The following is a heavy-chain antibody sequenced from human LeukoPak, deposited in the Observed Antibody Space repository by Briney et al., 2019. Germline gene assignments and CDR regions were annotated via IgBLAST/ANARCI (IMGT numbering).Heavy chain of an antibody. J-gene: IGHJ4*02. D-gene: IGHD5-18*01. CDR3: ARKIQLWAIDY. CDR1: GFTFSSYS. V-gene: IGHV3-48*04. Sequence: TGGSLRLSCAASGFTFSSYSMNWGRQAPGKVLEWVSYISSSSSTIYYADSVKGRFTISRDNAKNSLYLQMNSLRAEDTAVYYCARKIQLWAIDYWGQGTLVTVSS. CDR2: ISSSSSTI.